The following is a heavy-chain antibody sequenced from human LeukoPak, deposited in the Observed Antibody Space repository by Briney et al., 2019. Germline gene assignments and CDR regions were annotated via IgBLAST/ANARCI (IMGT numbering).Heavy chain of an antibody. V-gene: IGHV1-46*01. D-gene: IGHD5-24*01. CDR2: INPSGGST. CDR3: ARGGKGNADGYNQALNY. CDR1: GYTFTNYY. J-gene: IGHJ4*02. Sequence: ASVKVSCKASGYTFTNYYIHWVRQAPGQGLEWMGIINPSGGSTTYAQKFQGRVTMTRDTSTSTVYMELSSLRSEDTAVYYGARGGKGNADGYNQALNYWGQGTLVTVSS.